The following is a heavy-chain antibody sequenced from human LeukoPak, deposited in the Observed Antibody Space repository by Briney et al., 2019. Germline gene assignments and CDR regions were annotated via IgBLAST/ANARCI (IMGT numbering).Heavy chain of an antibody. Sequence: GGSLRLSCAASGVIFSSYEMNWVRQAPGKGLEWVSSITGGHYATYNTDSVKGRFTISRDNAKNTLYLQMNSLRADDTAIYYCTKDANGDYIGAFDPWGQGTLVTVST. CDR3: TKDANGDYIGAFDP. CDR2: ITGGHYAT. D-gene: IGHD4-17*01. V-gene: IGHV3-23*01. CDR1: GVIFSSYE. J-gene: IGHJ5*02.